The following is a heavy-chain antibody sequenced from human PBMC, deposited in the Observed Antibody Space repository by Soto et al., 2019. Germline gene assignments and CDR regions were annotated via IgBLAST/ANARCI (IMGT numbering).Heavy chain of an antibody. CDR3: ARLSIPGTDPY. J-gene: IGHJ4*02. V-gene: IGHV4-34*01. CDR1: GGSFSGYY. Sequence: SETLSLTCAVYGGSFSGYYWSWIRQPPGKGLEWIGEINHRGSTSYNPSLKSRVTISVDTSKNQFSLKLSSVTAADTAVYYCARLSIPGTDPYWGQGTLVTVSS. CDR2: INHRGST.